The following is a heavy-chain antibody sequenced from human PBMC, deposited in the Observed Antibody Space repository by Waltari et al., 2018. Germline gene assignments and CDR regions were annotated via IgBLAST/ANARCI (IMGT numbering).Heavy chain of an antibody. CDR3: ARGSDDYGDWGGFQH. V-gene: IGHV1-69*13. CDR2: IIPIFGTA. J-gene: IGHJ1*01. D-gene: IGHD4-17*01. Sequence: QVQLVQSGAEVKKPGSSVKLSCKASGGTFSSYAISWVRQAPGQGLAWMGGIIPIFGTASYAKKFQGRVTITADKSTSTAYMELSSLRSEDTAVYYCARGSDDYGDWGGFQHWGQGTLVTVSS. CDR1: GGTFSSYA.